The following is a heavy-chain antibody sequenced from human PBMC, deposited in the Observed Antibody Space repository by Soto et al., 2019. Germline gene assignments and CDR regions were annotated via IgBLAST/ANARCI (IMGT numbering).Heavy chain of an antibody. V-gene: IGHV4-59*01. J-gene: IGHJ6*02. Sequence: SETLSLTCTVSGGSISRYYWSWIRQPPGKGLEWIGYMYNTGSTVYNPPFKSRVTISVDTFKNQFSLKLNSVTAADTAVYYCARDLWGYCGTDCYPLDVWGQGTTVT. CDR1: GGSISRYY. D-gene: IGHD2-21*02. CDR2: MYNTGST. CDR3: ARDLWGYCGTDCYPLDV.